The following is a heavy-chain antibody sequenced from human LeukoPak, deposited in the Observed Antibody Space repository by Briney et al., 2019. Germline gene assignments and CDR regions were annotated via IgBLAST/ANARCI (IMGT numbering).Heavy chain of an antibody. CDR2: IYYSGNT. V-gene: IGHV4-59*08. Sequence: SETLSLTCTVSGGSISSYYWSWIRQPPGKGLEWIGYIYYSGNTKYNPSLKSRVSMSVDTSKNQFTLKLSSVTAADTAVYYCARYYCSGGSCYSFDLWGRGTLVTVSS. J-gene: IGHJ2*01. CDR3: ARYYCSGGSCYSFDL. CDR1: GGSISSYY. D-gene: IGHD2-15*01.